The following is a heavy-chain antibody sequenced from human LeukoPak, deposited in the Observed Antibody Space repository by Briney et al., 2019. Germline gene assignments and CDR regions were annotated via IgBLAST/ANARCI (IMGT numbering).Heavy chain of an antibody. Sequence: GGSLRLSCAASVFTVSSNYMSWVRQAPGKGLEWVSVIYSGGSTNYADSVKGRFTISRDTSKNTLYLQMNSLRAEDTAVYYCARSGWYGQFDSWGQGTLVTVSS. D-gene: IGHD6-19*01. J-gene: IGHJ4*02. CDR2: IYSGGST. CDR3: ARSGWYGQFDS. CDR1: VFTVSSNY. V-gene: IGHV3-66*02.